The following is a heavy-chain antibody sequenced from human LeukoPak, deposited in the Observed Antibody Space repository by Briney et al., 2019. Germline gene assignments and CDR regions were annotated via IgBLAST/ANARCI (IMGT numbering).Heavy chain of an antibody. CDR1: GGSISSYY. J-gene: IGHJ4*01. CDR3: ARTGVVATSYFFDY. V-gene: IGHV4-59*01. CDR2: IYYSGSA. Sequence: KPSETLPLTCTVSGGSISSYYWSWLRQPPGKGLEWIWSIYYSGSANYNPSLRSRVTISVDTSKNQFSLKLTSVTAADTAVYYCARTGVVATSYFFDYWGHGTLVTVSS. D-gene: IGHD5-12*01.